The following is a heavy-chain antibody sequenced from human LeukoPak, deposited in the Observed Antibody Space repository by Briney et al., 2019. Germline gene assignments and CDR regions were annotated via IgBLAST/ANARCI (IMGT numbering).Heavy chain of an antibody. V-gene: IGHV4-4*07. D-gene: IGHD2-2*01. CDR3: ARGGYYCSSASCYAWFDP. J-gene: IGHJ5*02. CDR1: GDSITSYY. CDR2: ISSGGTT. Sequence: SETLSLTCTVSGDSITSYYWSWIRQAAGKALEWIGRISSGGTTKYNPSLSSRVTMSVDTSKNQFSLKLNSVTAADTAVYYCARGGYYCSSASCYAWFDPWGQGTLVTVSS.